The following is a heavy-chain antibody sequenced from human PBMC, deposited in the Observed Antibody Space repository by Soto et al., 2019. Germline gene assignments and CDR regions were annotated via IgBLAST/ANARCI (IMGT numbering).Heavy chain of an antibody. Sequence: ASVKVSCKASGYTFTSYGISWVRQAPGQGLEWMGWISAYNGNTNYAQKLQGRVTMTTDTSTSTAYMELKSLRSDDTAVYYCARILFGRSVAGGYFYMDVWGKGTTVTVSS. D-gene: IGHD6-19*01. V-gene: IGHV1-18*01. CDR1: GYTFTSYG. CDR2: ISAYNGNT. CDR3: ARILFGRSVAGGYFYMDV. J-gene: IGHJ6*03.